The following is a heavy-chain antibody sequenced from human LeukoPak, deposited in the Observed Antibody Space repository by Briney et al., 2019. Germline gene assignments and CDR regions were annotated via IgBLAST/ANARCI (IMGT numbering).Heavy chain of an antibody. CDR2: ISSSSSYI. V-gene: IGHV3-21*01. Sequence: GGSLRLSCAASGFTFSSYSMNWVRQAPGKGLEWVSSISSSSSYIYYADSVKGRFTISRDNAKNSLYLQMNSLGAEDTAVYYCARPLIAVAGNGFDYWGQGTPVTVSS. CDR1: GFTFSSYS. CDR3: ARPLIAVAGNGFDY. D-gene: IGHD6-19*01. J-gene: IGHJ4*02.